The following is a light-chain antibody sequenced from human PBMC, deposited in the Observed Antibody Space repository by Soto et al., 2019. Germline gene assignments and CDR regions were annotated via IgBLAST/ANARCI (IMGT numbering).Light chain of an antibody. J-gene: IGLJ2*01. CDR2: LNSNGSH. CDR1: SGHSTYA. Sequence: QLVLTQSPSASASLGASVKLTCTLSSGHSTYAIAWHQQQAEKGPRFLMKLNSNGSHTKGDEIPHRFSGSSSGAERYLTISSLQSEDEADYYCQTWGTGIPVVFGGGTKAHRP. CDR3: QTWGTGIPVV. V-gene: IGLV4-69*01.